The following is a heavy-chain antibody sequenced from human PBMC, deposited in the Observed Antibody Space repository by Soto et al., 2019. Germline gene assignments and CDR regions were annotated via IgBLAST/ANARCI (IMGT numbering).Heavy chain of an antibody. J-gene: IGHJ4*02. Sequence: QVQLQESGPGLVKPSETLSLTCTVSGGSFSGYYWSWIRQSPGNLMEWIGCISYSGSTNYKPSLNSRVTISIDTSKNEFSLKVTSVTAADTAVYYCARLSRGYSAYDYDYWGQGSLVTVSS. D-gene: IGHD5-12*01. CDR1: GGSFSGYY. CDR2: ISYSGST. V-gene: IGHV4-59*08. CDR3: ARLSRGYSAYDYDY.